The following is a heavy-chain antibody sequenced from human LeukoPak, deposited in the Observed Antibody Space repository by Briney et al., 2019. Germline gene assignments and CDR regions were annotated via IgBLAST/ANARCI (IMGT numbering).Heavy chain of an antibody. J-gene: IGHJ3*02. CDR1: GGTFSSYA. Sequence: SVKVSCKASGGTFSSYAISWVRQAPGQGLEWMGGIIPIFGTANYAQKFQGRVTITADESTSTAYMELSSLRSEDTAVYYCAREGITMVQGDSDAFDIWGQGTMVTVSS. CDR2: IIPIFGTA. D-gene: IGHD3-10*01. V-gene: IGHV1-69*13. CDR3: AREGITMVQGDSDAFDI.